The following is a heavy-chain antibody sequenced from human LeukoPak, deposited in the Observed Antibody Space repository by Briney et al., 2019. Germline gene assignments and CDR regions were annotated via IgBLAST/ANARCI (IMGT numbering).Heavy chain of an antibody. V-gene: IGHV4-34*01. Sequence: SETLSLTCAVYGGPFSGYYWSWIRQPPGKGLEWIGEINHSGSTKYNSSLKSRVIISADTSKSQFSLKLTSMTAADTAIYYCAKVYSSSSRDAFDVWGQGTIVTVSS. D-gene: IGHD6-6*01. CDR3: AKVYSSSSRDAFDV. J-gene: IGHJ3*01. CDR1: GGPFSGYY. CDR2: INHSGST.